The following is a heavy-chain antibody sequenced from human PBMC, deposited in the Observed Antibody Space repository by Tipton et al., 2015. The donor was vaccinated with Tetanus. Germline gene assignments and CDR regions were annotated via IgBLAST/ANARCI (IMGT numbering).Heavy chain of an antibody. V-gene: IGHV4-30-4*01. CDR2: IYYSGST. CDR3: SSSPGNQYLAFFDY. D-gene: IGHD3-3*02. Sequence: TLSLTCSVSGDSINSGDYYWSWIRQPPGKGLEWIGYIYYSGSTYYNPSLKSRLTISIDTSKNQFSLRLSSMTAADTAVYYCSSSPGNQYLAFFDYWGRGTKVTVSS. CDR1: GDSINSGDYY. J-gene: IGHJ4*02.